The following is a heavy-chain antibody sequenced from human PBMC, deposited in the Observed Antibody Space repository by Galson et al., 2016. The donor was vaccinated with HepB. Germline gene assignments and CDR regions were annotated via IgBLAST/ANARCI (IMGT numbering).Heavy chain of an antibody. CDR3: ARRTYDTLTGYSDWYFDL. Sequence: SETLSLTCTVSGGSISISNYYWGWIRQPPGQGLEWIGSMSYSGSTYNNPSLKSRVTISVGTSKNQFSLKLRSVTAADTAVYSCARRTYDTLTGYSDWYFDLWGRGTLVTVSS. CDR2: MSYSGST. J-gene: IGHJ2*01. CDR1: GGSISISNYY. V-gene: IGHV4-39*01. D-gene: IGHD3-9*01.